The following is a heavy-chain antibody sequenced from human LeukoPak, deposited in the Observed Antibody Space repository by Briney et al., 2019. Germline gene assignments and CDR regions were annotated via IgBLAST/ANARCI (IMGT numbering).Heavy chain of an antibody. D-gene: IGHD6-13*01. CDR3: AKDIVARDSSSWYKDYYYGMDV. V-gene: IGHV3-30-3*01. CDR1: GFTFSSYA. J-gene: IGHJ6*02. CDR2: ISYDGSNK. Sequence: GGSLRLSCAASGFTFSSYAMHWVRQAPGKGLEWVAVISYDGSNKYYADSVKGRFTISRDNSKNTLYLQMNSLRAEDTALYYCAKDIVARDSSSWYKDYYYGMDVWGQGTTVTVSS.